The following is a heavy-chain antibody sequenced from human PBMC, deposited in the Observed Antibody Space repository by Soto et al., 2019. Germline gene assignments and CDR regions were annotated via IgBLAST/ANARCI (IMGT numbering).Heavy chain of an antibody. CDR1: GGSISSYY. CDR2: IYYSGST. V-gene: IGHV4-59*01. J-gene: IGHJ6*03. CDR3: ARGYYDFWSGCYMDV. D-gene: IGHD3-3*01. Sequence: SETLSLTCTVSGGSISSYYWSWIRQPPGKGLEWIGYIYYSGSTNYNPSLKSRVTISVDTSKNQFSLKLSSVTAADTAVYYCARGYYDFWSGCYMDVWGKGTTVTVSS.